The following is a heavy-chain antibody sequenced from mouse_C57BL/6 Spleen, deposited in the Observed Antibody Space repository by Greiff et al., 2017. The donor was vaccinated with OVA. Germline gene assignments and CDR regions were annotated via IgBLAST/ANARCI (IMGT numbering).Heavy chain of an antibody. D-gene: IGHD1-1*01. V-gene: IGHV5-17*01. J-gene: IGHJ1*03. CDR3: ARGESSPWYFDV. Sequence: EVQRVESGGGLVKPGGSLKLSCAASGFTFSDYGMHWVRQAPEKGLEWVAYISSGSSTIYYADTVKGRFTISRDNAKNTLFLQRTSLRSEDTAMYYCARGESSPWYFDVWGTGTTVTVAS. CDR2: ISSGSSTI. CDR1: GFTFSDYG.